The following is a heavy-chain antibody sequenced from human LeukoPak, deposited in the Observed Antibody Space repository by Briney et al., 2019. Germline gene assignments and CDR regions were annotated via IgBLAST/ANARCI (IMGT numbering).Heavy chain of an antibody. V-gene: IGHV1-69*05. CDR3: ARDTEMTTVTLFGY. Sequence: ASVKVSCKASGGTFSSYAISWVRQAPGHGLEWMGGIIPIFGTANYAQKFQGRVTITTDESTSTAYMELSSLRSEDTAVYYCARDTEMTTVTLFGYWGQGTLVTVSS. D-gene: IGHD4-17*01. CDR2: IIPIFGTA. CDR1: GGTFSSYA. J-gene: IGHJ4*02.